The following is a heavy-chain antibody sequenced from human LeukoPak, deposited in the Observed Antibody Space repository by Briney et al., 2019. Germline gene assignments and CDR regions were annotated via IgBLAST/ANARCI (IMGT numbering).Heavy chain of an antibody. J-gene: IGHJ4*02. V-gene: IGHV3-23*01. CDR2: ISDSDGST. D-gene: IGHD6-19*01. Sequence: GGSLRLSCAASGFTFSSYAMSWVRQAPGKGLEWVSAISDSDGSTYYSDSVKGRFTISKDNSKNTLYLQMSSLRAEDTAVYYCAKDPRAVAFDYWGQGTLVTVSS. CDR3: AKDPRAVAFDY. CDR1: GFTFSSYA.